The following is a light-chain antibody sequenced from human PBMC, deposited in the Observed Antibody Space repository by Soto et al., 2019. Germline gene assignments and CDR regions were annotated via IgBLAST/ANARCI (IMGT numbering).Light chain of an antibody. CDR3: QHLIVTLPYT. V-gene: IGKV1-9*01. CDR2: AAS. CDR1: QGISSY. J-gene: IGKJ2*01. Sequence: IQLTQSPSSLSASVGDRVTITCRASQGISSYLAWYQQKPGKAPKLLIYAASTLQSGVPSRFSGRGSGTDFTLTTSSLQPEILEPYSCQHLIVTLPYTFGQGTKLEIK.